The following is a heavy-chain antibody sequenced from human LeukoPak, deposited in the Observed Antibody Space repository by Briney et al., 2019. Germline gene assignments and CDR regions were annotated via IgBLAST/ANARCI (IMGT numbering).Heavy chain of an antibody. V-gene: IGHV3-66*02. CDR1: GFTVTSNY. CDR2: IYSGGST. Sequence: PGGSLRLSCAASGFTVTSNYMTWVRQAPGKGLEWVSVIYSGGSTYYADSVKGRFTISRDNSKNTLYLQMNSLKTEDTAVYYCARMSIATRPGWFDTWGQGTLVTVSS. CDR3: ARMSIATRPGWFDT. J-gene: IGHJ5*02. D-gene: IGHD6-6*01.